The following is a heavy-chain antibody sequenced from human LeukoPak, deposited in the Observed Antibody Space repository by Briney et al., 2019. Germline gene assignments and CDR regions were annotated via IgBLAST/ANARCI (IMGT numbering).Heavy chain of an antibody. Sequence: ASVKVSCKASGYTFTGYYMHWVRQAPGQGLEWMGWINPNSGGTNYAQKFQGRVTMTRDTFTSTAYMELSRLRSDDTAVYYCAREGQQNGRGAWFDPWGQGTLVTVSS. V-gene: IGHV1-2*02. CDR3: AREGQQNGRGAWFDP. CDR1: GYTFTGYY. J-gene: IGHJ5*02. D-gene: IGHD2-8*01. CDR2: INPNSGGT.